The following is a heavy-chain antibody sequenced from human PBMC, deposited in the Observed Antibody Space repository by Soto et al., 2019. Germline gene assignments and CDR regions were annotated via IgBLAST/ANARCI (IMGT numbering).Heavy chain of an antibody. Sequence: AGGSLRLSCAASGFTFSSYAMSWVRQAPGKGLEWVSAFSASGGGSYYADSVVGRFSISRDNSKNTLHLQMNSLTAADTAVYYCARDLLPGYCSSTSCYLRYGMDVWGQGTTVTVSS. V-gene: IGHV3-23*01. CDR2: FSASGGGS. D-gene: IGHD2-2*03. CDR1: GFTFSSYA. J-gene: IGHJ6*02. CDR3: ARDLLPGYCSSTSCYLRYGMDV.